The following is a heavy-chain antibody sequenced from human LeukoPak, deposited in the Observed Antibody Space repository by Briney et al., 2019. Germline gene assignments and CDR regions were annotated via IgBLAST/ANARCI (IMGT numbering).Heavy chain of an antibody. CDR1: GGSISSYY. CDR3: VKNGYTYGPFDY. D-gene: IGHD5-18*01. CDR2: IYYSGST. V-gene: IGHV4-59*08. Sequence: PSETLSLTCTVSGGSISSYYWSWIRQPPGKGLEWIGYIYYSGSTNYNPSLKSRVTISVDTSKNQFSLKLSSVTAADTAVYYCVKNGYTYGPFDYWGQGTQVTVSS. J-gene: IGHJ4*02.